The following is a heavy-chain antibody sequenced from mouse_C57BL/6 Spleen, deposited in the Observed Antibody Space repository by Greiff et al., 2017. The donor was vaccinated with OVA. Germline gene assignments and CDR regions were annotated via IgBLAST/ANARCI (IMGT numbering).Heavy chain of an antibody. D-gene: IGHD3-2*02. V-gene: IGHV1-59*01. CDR3: ARDPAQDLWFAY. Sequence: VQLQQPGAELVRPGTSVKLSCKASGYTFTSYWMHWVKQRPGQGLEWIGVIDPSDSYTNYNQKFKGKATLTVDTSSSTAYMQLSSLTSEDSAVYYCARDPAQDLWFAYWGQGTLVTVSA. J-gene: IGHJ3*01. CDR2: IDPSDSYT. CDR1: GYTFTSYW.